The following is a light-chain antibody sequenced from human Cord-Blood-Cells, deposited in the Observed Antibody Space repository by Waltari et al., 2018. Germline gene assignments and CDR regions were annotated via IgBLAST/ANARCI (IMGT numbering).Light chain of an antibody. J-gene: IGKJ2*01. CDR1: QSISSW. Sequence: DIQXXQSXSTLSXSVGXXVTIXCRXSQSISSWLAXYQQKPGRAPKLLTYKASSLKSCXXSRXXXSGSGTXFTLXIXSXQPDDFXXXXXQXXXXHPYTFGXGTKLEIK. V-gene: IGKV1-5*03. CDR3: QXXXXHPYT. CDR2: KAS.